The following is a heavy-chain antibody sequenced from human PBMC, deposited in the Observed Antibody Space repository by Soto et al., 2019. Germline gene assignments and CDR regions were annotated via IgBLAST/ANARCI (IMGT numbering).Heavy chain of an antibody. CDR1: EFTFTSAW. Sequence: EVHLVESGGGLVKPGGSLRLSCVAPEFTFTSAWLTWVRQAPGKGREWFARIKSKTSGETTDYAAPVKGRFTISRDDSKATVYLQMNSLKTEDTAIYYCTIDIASSGVGELDYWGQGTQVTVSS. J-gene: IGHJ4*02. CDR3: TIDIASSGVGELDY. D-gene: IGHD6-13*01. CDR2: IKSKTSGETT. V-gene: IGHV3-15*01.